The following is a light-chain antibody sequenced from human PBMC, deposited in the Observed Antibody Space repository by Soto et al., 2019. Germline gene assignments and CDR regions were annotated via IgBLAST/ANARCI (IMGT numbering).Light chain of an antibody. CDR3: QQYGSSPIT. Sequence: EIVLTQSPGALSLSPGERATLSCRASQSVSSTYLAWHQQKPGQAPRLLIYGSSSRATGIPDRFSGSGSGKDFTLTISRLEPEDFAVYYCQQYGSSPITFGQGTRLEIK. V-gene: IGKV3-20*01. CDR2: GSS. CDR1: QSVSSTY. J-gene: IGKJ5*01.